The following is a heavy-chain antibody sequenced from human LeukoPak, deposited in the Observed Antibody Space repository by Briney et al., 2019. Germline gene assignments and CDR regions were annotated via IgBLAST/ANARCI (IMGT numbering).Heavy chain of an antibody. Sequence: ASVKVSCKVSGYTLTELSMHWVRQAPGKGLEWMGRFDPEDGETIYAQKFQGRVTMTADTSTDAVYMELSSLRSEDTAVYYCATEGKMVRGVYTDYWGQGTLVTVSS. CDR2: FDPEDGET. V-gene: IGHV1-24*01. J-gene: IGHJ4*02. CDR1: GYTLTELS. CDR3: ATEGKMVRGVYTDY. D-gene: IGHD3-10*01.